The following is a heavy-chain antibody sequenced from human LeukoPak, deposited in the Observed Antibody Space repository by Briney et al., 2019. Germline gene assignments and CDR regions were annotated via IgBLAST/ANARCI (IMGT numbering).Heavy chain of an antibody. CDR1: GFTFSSYA. J-gene: IGHJ3*02. Sequence: GGSLRLSCAASGFTFSSYAMHWVRQAPGKGLEYVSAISSNGGSTYYANSVKGRFTISRDNSKNTLYLQMGSLRAEDMAVYYCARETNYYDSSGYKGAFDIWGQGTMVTVSS. V-gene: IGHV3-64*01. D-gene: IGHD3-22*01. CDR2: ISSNGGST. CDR3: ARETNYYDSSGYKGAFDI.